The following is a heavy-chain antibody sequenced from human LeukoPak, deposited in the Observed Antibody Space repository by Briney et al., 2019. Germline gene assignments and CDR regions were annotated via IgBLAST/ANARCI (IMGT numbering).Heavy chain of an antibody. CDR2: ISAYNGKT. CDR1: GYTFTNYG. V-gene: IGHV1-18*01. Sequence: VASVTVSFKASGYTFTNYGISWVRQARGQGVEGMGWISAYNGKTNYAQKLQGRVTMTTDTSTSTAYMELRSLRSDDTAVYYCATGRQWLLQRPGWYFDLWARGTLVTVSS. CDR3: ATGRQWLLQRPGWYFDL. J-gene: IGHJ2*01. D-gene: IGHD6-19*01.